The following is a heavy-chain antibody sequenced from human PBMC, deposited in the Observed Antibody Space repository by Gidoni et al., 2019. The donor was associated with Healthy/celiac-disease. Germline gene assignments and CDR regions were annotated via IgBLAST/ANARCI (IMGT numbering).Heavy chain of an antibody. Sequence: QVQLQESGPGLVKPSQTLSLTCTVSGGSISSGDYYWSWIRQPPGKGLEWIGYIYYSGSTYYNPSLKSRVTISVDTSKNQFSLKLSSVTAADTAVYYCARGSAYYDFWSGYYSVVGPKKIPTYYFDYWGQGTLVTVSS. V-gene: IGHV4-30-4*01. D-gene: IGHD3-3*01. CDR2: IYYSGST. J-gene: IGHJ4*02. CDR1: GGSISSGDYY. CDR3: ARGSAYYDFWSGYYSVVGPKKIPTYYFDY.